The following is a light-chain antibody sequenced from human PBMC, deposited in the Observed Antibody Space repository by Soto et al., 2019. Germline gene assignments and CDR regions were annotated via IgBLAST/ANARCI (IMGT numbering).Light chain of an antibody. CDR3: CSYAGSYTFV. CDR2: DVS. V-gene: IGLV2-11*01. J-gene: IGLJ1*01. CDR1: SSDVGGYNY. Sequence: VLTQPRSVSRSPGQSVTISCTGTSSDVGGYNYVSWYQQHPGKAPKLMIYDVSKRPSGVPDRFSGSKSGNTASLTISGLQAEDEADYYCCSYAGSYTFVFGTGTKVTVL.